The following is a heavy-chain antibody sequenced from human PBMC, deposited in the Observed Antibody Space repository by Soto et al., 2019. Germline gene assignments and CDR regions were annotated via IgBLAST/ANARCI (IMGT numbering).Heavy chain of an antibody. Sequence: HLQLQESGPGLVKPSETLSLTCTVSGGSISSSSYYLGWVRQPPGTGLEWLGRIYYSGSTYYNPSLKSRVTISVDTSKNQYSLKLSSVTAADTAVYYCARHALPATSWFDPCGQGTLVTVSS. CDR1: GGSISSSSYY. CDR3: ARHALPATSWFDP. D-gene: IGHD1-1*01. V-gene: IGHV4-39*01. J-gene: IGHJ5*02. CDR2: IYYSGST.